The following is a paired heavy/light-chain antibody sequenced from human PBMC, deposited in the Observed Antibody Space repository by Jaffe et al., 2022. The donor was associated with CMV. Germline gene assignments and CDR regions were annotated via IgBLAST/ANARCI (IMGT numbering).Light chain of an antibody. CDR1: SSNIESNF. CDR2: ENY. CDR3: ETWDSSLSAVV. J-gene: IGLJ3*02. Sequence: QSVLTQPPSVSAAPGQKVTISCSGSSSNIESNFVAWYQQIPGTAPKLLIFENYQRFSGIPDRFSGSKSGTSATLDITGLQAGDEADYYCETWDSSLSAVVFGGGTTLTVL. V-gene: IGLV1-51*02.
Heavy chain of an antibody. CDR1: SVSLNNTRSY. D-gene: IGHD3-3*01. V-gene: IGHV4-31*03. CDR2: AHFSGTT. Sequence: QEQLQESGPRLVKPSQTLSLICTVSSVSLNNTRSYWTWIRQHPGKGPEWIGHAHFSGTTSYNPSLKSRVLISIDTSKNQFSLQLRSVSAADTAAYYCAQHFIITTPLGGYSYHYGIDVWGQGTTVTVSS. CDR3: AQHFIITTPLGGYSYHYGIDV. J-gene: IGHJ6*02.